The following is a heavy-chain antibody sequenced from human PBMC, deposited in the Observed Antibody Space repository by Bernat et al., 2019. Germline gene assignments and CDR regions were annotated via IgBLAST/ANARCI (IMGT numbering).Heavy chain of an antibody. Sequence: EVQLVQSGAEVKRPGESLRISCKGSGYSFTSYWISWLRQMSGKGLEWMGRIDPSDSYTNYSPSFQGNVTISADKSISTAYLQWSSLKASDTAMYYCARHGRAWDTIFGVVNTYYYYYYMDVWGKGTTVTVSS. CDR2: IDPSDSYT. V-gene: IGHV5-10-1*03. D-gene: IGHD3-3*01. CDR3: ARHGRAWDTIFGVVNTYYYYYYMDV. J-gene: IGHJ6*03. CDR1: GYSFTSYW.